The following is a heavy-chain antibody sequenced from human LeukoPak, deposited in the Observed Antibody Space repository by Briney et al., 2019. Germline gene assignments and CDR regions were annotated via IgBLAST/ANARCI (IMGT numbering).Heavy chain of an antibody. J-gene: IGHJ4*02. D-gene: IGHD5-24*01. CDR2: ISSSSSYI. Sequence: PGGSLRRSCAASGFTFSSYGMNWVRQAPGKGLEWVSSISSSSSYIYYADSVKGRFTISRDNAKNSLYLQMNSLRAEDTAVYYCARVSGPVRDGYNFDYWGQGTLVTVSS. CDR1: GFTFSSYG. CDR3: ARVSGPVRDGYNFDY. V-gene: IGHV3-21*01.